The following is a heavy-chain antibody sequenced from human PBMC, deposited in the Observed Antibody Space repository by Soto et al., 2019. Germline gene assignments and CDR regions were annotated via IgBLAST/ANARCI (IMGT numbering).Heavy chain of an antibody. D-gene: IGHD6-19*01. Sequence: GGSLRLSCAASGFTFSSYAMSWVRQAPGKGLEWVSAISGSGGSTYYADSVKGRFTISRDNSKNTLYLQMNSLRAEDTAVYYCAKGRPVGSELAVAGTRQFFDYWGQGTLVTVSS. CDR2: ISGSGGST. CDR3: AKGRPVGSELAVAGTRQFFDY. CDR1: GFTFSSYA. V-gene: IGHV3-23*01. J-gene: IGHJ4*02.